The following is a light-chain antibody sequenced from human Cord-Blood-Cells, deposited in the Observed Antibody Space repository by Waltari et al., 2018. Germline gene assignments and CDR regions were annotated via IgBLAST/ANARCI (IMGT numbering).Light chain of an antibody. V-gene: IGLV4-69*01. CDR2: LNSDGSH. CDR1: SGHSSYA. J-gene: IGLJ3*02. Sequence: QLVLTQSPSASASLGASVKLTCTLSSGHSSYALPWHQQQPEKGPRYLMKLNSDGSHSKGDGIPDRFSVSSSGAERYLTISSLQSEDEADYYCQTWGTGYWVFGGGTKLTVL. CDR3: QTWGTGYWV.